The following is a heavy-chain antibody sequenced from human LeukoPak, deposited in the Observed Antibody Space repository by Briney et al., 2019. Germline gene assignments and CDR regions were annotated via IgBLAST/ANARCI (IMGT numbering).Heavy chain of an antibody. CDR2: MYYSGST. J-gene: IGHJ4*02. CDR3: ARGAGWWDY. CDR1: GGSISSYY. D-gene: IGHD2-15*01. V-gene: IGHV4-59*01. Sequence: SETLSLTCTVSGGSISSYYWSWIRQPPGKGLEWIGSMYYSGSTNYNPSLKSRVTLSLDTSKNQFSLTLTSVTAADTAVYYCARGAGWWDYWGQGTLVTVSS.